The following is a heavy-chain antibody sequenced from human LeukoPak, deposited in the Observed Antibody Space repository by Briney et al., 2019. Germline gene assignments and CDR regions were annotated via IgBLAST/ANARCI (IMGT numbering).Heavy chain of an antibody. Sequence: SVKVSCKASGGTLSSYAISWVRQAPGQGLEWMGRIIPILGIANYAQKFQGRVTITADKSTSTAYMELSSLRSEDTAVYYCARLAGYCSSTSCYTEFDAFDIWGQGTMVTVSS. CDR3: ARLAGYCSSTSCYTEFDAFDI. CDR1: GGTLSSYA. D-gene: IGHD2-2*02. J-gene: IGHJ3*02. CDR2: IIPILGIA. V-gene: IGHV1-69*04.